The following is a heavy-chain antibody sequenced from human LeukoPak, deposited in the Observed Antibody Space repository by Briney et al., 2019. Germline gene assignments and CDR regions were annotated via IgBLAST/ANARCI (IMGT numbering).Heavy chain of an antibody. J-gene: IGHJ4*02. CDR3: ARGSPKNMIFSHRALFDY. V-gene: IGHV4-34*01. D-gene: IGHD3-22*01. Sequence: PSETLSLTCAVYGGSFSGYYWSWIRQPPGKGLEWIGEINHSGSTNYNPSLKSRVTISVDTSKNQFSLKLSSVTAADTAVYYCARGSPKNMIFSHRALFDYWGQGTLVTVSS. CDR1: GGSFSGYY. CDR2: INHSGST.